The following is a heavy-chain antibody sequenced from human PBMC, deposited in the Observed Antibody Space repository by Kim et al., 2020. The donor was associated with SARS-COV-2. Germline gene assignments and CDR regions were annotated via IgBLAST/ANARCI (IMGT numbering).Heavy chain of an antibody. Sequence: GGSRRLSCAASGFTFSSYAMHWVRQAPGKGLEWGAVISYDGSNKYYADSVKGRFTISRDNSKNTLYLQMNSLRAEDTAVYYCAREAMVRGVIVRWFDPWGQGTLVTVSS. J-gene: IGHJ5*02. D-gene: IGHD3-10*01. V-gene: IGHV3-30*04. CDR1: GFTFSSYA. CDR3: AREAMVRGVIVRWFDP. CDR2: ISYDGSNK.